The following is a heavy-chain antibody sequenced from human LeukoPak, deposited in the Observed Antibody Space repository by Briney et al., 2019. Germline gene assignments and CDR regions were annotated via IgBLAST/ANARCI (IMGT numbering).Heavy chain of an antibody. Sequence: SETLSLTCTVSGGSISSYYWNWIRQPPGKGLEWIGYIYHSGSTYYNPSLKSRVTISVDRSKNQFSLKLSSVTAADTAVYYCARGGGSYGRSSAFDIWGQGTMVTVSS. V-gene: IGHV4-59*12. CDR1: GGSISSYY. D-gene: IGHD1-26*01. CDR3: ARGGGSYGRSSAFDI. J-gene: IGHJ3*02. CDR2: IYHSGST.